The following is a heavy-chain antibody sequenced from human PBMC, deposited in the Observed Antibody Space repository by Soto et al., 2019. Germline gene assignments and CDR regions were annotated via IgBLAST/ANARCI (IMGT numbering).Heavy chain of an antibody. CDR2: IRSKAYGGTT. V-gene: IGHV3-49*03. CDR3: TRARRNCGYSYGYYFYY. J-gene: IGHJ4*02. Sequence: QLGGPLRLSCPASGFTFGDYAMSWFRQAPGKGLEWVGFIRSKAYGGTTEYAASVKGRFTISRDDSKSIAYLQMNSLKTEETAVYYCTRARRNCGYSYGYYFYYWAQRTPVTVSS. CDR1: GFTFGDYA. D-gene: IGHD5-18*01.